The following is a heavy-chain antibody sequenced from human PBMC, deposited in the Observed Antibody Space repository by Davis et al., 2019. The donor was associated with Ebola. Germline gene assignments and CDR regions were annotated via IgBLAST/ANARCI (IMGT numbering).Heavy chain of an antibody. V-gene: IGHV3-74*01. CDR3: ARETVH. CDR1: GFTFSNYY. D-gene: IGHD4-11*01. CDR2: IKTDGSTT. J-gene: IGHJ4*02. Sequence: HTGGSLRLSCAASGFTFSNYYMHWVRQAPGKGLEWVARIKTDGSTTRYADSVKGRFTISRDNTKNTLYLQMNSLRAEDTAVYYCARETVHWGQGTLVTVSS.